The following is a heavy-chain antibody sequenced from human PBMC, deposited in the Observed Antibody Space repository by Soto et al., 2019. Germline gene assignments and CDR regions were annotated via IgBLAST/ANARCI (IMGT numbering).Heavy chain of an antibody. CDR3: ARDSTSPNCLSTSCPRGGWFDP. D-gene: IGHD2-2*01. J-gene: IGHJ5*02. CDR1: GYTFTNYG. V-gene: IGHV1-18*04. Sequence: QVQLVQSGAEVKKPGASVKVSCKASGYTFTNYGISWVRQAPGQELEWMGWINPYNANTQYAQKLQGRLTMTTDTSTSTAYMELTSLRSDDTAVYYCARDSTSPNCLSTSCPRGGWFDPWGQGTLLTVSS. CDR2: INPYNANT.